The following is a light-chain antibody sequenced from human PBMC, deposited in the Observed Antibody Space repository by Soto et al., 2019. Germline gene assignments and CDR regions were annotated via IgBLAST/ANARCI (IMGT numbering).Light chain of an antibody. CDR2: LNSDGSH. CDR3: QTWGTGIVV. V-gene: IGLV4-69*01. J-gene: IGLJ2*01. Sequence: QLVLTQSPSASASLGASVKLTCTLSSGHSSDAIAWHQQQPEKGPRFLMNLNSDGSHTKGDGIPDRFSGSSSGAERYLTISILQSEDEADYYCQTWGTGIVVLGGGTKLTVL. CDR1: SGHSSDA.